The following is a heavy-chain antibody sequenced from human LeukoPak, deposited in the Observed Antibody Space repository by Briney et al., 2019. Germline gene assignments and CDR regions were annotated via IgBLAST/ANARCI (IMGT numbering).Heavy chain of an antibody. CDR2: IYTSGGT. V-gene: IGHV4-4*07. J-gene: IGHJ4*02. Sequence: SSETLSLTCTVSGGSISSYYWSWIRQPAGKGLEWIGRIYTSGGTNYNPSLKSRVTMSVDTSKNQFSLKLSSVTAADTAVYYCARRAPIYDSSGYYRYYFDYWGQGTLVTVSS. D-gene: IGHD3-22*01. CDR3: ARRAPIYDSSGYYRYYFDY. CDR1: GGSISSYY.